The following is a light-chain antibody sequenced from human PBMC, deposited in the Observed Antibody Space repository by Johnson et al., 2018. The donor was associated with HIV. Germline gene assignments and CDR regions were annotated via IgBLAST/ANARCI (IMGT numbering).Light chain of an antibody. V-gene: IGLV1-51*02. Sequence: QSVLTQPPSVSAAPGQRVNISCSGNSSNIENYFVSWYQQLPGAAPRLLIYEDNQRPSGIPDRFSGSKSGSSATLGIPVPQPGDEADYYCGVWAASLSPHYVFGTGTTVIVL. CDR3: GVWAASLSPHYV. CDR1: SSNIENYF. CDR2: EDN. J-gene: IGLJ1*01.